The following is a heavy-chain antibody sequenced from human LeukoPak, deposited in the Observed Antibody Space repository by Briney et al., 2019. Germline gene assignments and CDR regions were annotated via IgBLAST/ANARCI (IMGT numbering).Heavy chain of an antibody. D-gene: IGHD1-1*01. Sequence: GGSLRLSCAASGFTFSDYSMNWVRRAPGKGLEWISYIGIDSGKTKYADSVKGRFTISGDKAKSSLYLQMSSLRVEDTAVYYCARDYRYAFDNWGQGTLVTVSS. CDR1: GFTFSDYS. CDR3: ARDYRYAFDN. J-gene: IGHJ4*02. V-gene: IGHV3-48*01. CDR2: IGIDSGKT.